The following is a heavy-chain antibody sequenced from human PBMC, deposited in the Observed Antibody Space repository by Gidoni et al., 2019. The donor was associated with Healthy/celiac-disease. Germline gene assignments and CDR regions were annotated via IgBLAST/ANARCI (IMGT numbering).Heavy chain of an antibody. J-gene: IGHJ4*02. CDR3: ARAMAIFGADYFDY. Sequence: EVQLVESGGGLVQPGGSLRLSCADSGFTFSSYSMNWVRQAPGKGLEWVSYISSSSSTIYYAVSVNGRFTISSDNAKNSLYLQMNSLRAEDTAVYYCARAMAIFGADYFDYWGQGTLVTVSS. V-gene: IGHV3-48*01. D-gene: IGHD3-3*01. CDR2: ISSSSSTI. CDR1: GFTFSSYS.